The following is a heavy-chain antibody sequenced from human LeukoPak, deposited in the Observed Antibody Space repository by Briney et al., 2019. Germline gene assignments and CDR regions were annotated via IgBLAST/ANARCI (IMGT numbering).Heavy chain of an antibody. CDR3: AREFCGGDCYSGSGDFDF. CDR2: IWYDGSNK. J-gene: IGHJ3*01. D-gene: IGHD2-21*02. V-gene: IGHV3-33*01. Sequence: GGSLRLSCSASGFTFSAYAMHWVRQAPGKGLEWVAVIWYDGSNKYYANSVKGRFSISRDNSKNTLYLQMNSLRAADTAIYYCAREFCGGDCYSGSGDFDFWGQGTMVTVSS. CDR1: GFTFSAYA.